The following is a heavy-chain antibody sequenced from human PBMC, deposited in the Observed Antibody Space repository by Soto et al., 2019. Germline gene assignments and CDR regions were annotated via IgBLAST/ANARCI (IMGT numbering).Heavy chain of an antibody. J-gene: IGHJ4*02. CDR3: ARKGDIVVVVAAIDY. Sequence: GGSLRLSCAASGFTFSSYAMHWVRQAPGKGLEWVAVISYDGSNKYYADSVKGRFTISRDNSKNTLYLQMNSLRAVDTAVYYCARKGDIVVVVAAIDYWGQGTLVTVSS. V-gene: IGHV3-30-3*01. CDR1: GFTFSSYA. CDR2: ISYDGSNK. D-gene: IGHD2-15*01.